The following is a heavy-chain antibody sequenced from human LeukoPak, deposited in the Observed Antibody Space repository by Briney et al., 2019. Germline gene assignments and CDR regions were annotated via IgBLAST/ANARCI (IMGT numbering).Heavy chain of an antibody. CDR2: IAYDGSVK. D-gene: IGHD3-22*01. Sequence: GGSLRLSCVASGFSFSSYGIQWVRQAPGKGLEWVAVIAYDGSVKYSSDSVKGRFTISRDNSKNTLYLQINSLRAEDTAVYFCASSAWGAYDSSAYYQFDYWGQGTLVIVSS. J-gene: IGHJ4*02. CDR1: GFSFSSYG. V-gene: IGHV3-30*03. CDR3: ASSAWGAYDSSAYYQFDY.